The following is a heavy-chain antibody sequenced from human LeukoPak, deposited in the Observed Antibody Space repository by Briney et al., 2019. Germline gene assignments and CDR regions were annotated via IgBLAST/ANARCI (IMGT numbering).Heavy chain of an antibody. V-gene: IGHV3-74*03. D-gene: IGHD3-9*01. J-gene: IGHJ4*02. Sequence: GGSLRLSCAASGFTFNTYWMHWVRQAPGKGLVWVARVNREGTTTTYADSVKGRFTISRDNAKNTLYLQMNNLRAEDTAVYYCARDLDWILFDYWGQGTLVTASS. CDR3: ARDLDWILFDY. CDR1: GFTFNTYW. CDR2: VNREGTTT.